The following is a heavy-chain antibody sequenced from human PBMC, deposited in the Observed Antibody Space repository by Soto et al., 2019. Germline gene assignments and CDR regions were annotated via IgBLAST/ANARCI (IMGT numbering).Heavy chain of an antibody. V-gene: IGHV1-2*02. CDR1: GYTFTSYY. CDR2: INPNSGGT. CDR3: ARDSYYDILTGYSRNAFNI. Sequence: QVQLVQSGAEVKKPGASVKVSCKASGYTFTSYYMHWVRQAPGQGLEWMGWINPNSGGTIYAQKFQGRVTMTRDTSINTAYMELSSLRSDDTAVYYCARDSYYDILTGYSRNAFNIWGQGTMVTVSS. J-gene: IGHJ3*02. D-gene: IGHD3-9*01.